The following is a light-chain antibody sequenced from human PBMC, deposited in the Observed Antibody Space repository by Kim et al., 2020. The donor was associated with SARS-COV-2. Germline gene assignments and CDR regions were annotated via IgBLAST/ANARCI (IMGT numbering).Light chain of an antibody. V-gene: IGLV3-19*01. CDR1: SLRTYY. Sequence: SSELTQDPVVSVALGQTVRITCQGDSLRTYYASWYQQKPGQAPILVIYARNNRASGIPDRFSGSSSGNTASLTITGAQAEDEADYYCKSRDSSGNLLVFG. CDR2: ARN. J-gene: IGLJ3*02. CDR3: KSRDSSGNLLV.